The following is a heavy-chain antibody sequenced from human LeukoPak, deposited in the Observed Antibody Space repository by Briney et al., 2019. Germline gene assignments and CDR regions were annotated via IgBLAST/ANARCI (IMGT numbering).Heavy chain of an antibody. D-gene: IGHD2-2*02. CDR3: ARGPPYIVVVPAAIDFDY. CDR1: GFTFSSYG. V-gene: IGHV3-33*01. Sequence: GGSLRLSCAASGFTFSSYGMHWVCQAPGKGLEWVAVIWYDGSNKYYADSVKGRFTISRDNSKNTLYLQMNSLRAEDTAVYYCARGPPYIVVVPAAIDFDYWGQGTLVTVSS. CDR2: IWYDGSNK. J-gene: IGHJ4*02.